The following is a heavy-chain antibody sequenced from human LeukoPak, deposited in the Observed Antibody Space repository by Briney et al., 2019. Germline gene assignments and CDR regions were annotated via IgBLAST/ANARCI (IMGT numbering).Heavy chain of an antibody. J-gene: IGHJ4*02. CDR1: GFTFSSYW. Sequence: GGSLRLSCAASGFTFSSYWMSWVRQAPGKGLEWVAVIWYDGSNKYYADSVKGRFTISRDNSKNTLYLQMNSLRAEDTAVYYCARDRYYDSSGYYYSDYWGQGTLVTVSS. CDR2: IWYDGSNK. V-gene: IGHV3-33*08. CDR3: ARDRYYDSSGYYYSDY. D-gene: IGHD3-22*01.